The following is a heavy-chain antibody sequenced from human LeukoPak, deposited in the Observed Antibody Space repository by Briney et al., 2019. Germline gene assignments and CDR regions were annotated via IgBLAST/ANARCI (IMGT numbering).Heavy chain of an antibody. Sequence: ASVKVSCKASGYTFTGYYMHWVRQAPGQGLEWMSWINPNSGGTNYAQEFQGRVTMTRDTSISTAYLELSRLTSDDTAVYFCARSPPQGSYNSRWDLDNWGQGTLVTVSS. CDR3: ARSPPQGSYNSRWDLDN. J-gene: IGHJ4*02. V-gene: IGHV1-2*02. D-gene: IGHD6-13*01. CDR2: INPNSGGT. CDR1: GYTFTGYY.